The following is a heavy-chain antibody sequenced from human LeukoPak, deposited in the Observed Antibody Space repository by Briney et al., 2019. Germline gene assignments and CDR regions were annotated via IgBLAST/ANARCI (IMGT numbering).Heavy chain of an antibody. CDR3: ARVGPTTARAFDI. J-gene: IGHJ3*02. D-gene: IGHD4-17*01. CDR2: ISACIGNT. V-gene: IGHV1-18*01. Sequence: GASVTVSFTASGYSFTTNSLSRVRRALGQGLGRMGWISACIGNTNYSQKLRGRVTITTDTATSTACMELRTQRYADTAAYFCARVGPTTARAFDIWGQGTMVTVSS. CDR1: GYSFTTNS.